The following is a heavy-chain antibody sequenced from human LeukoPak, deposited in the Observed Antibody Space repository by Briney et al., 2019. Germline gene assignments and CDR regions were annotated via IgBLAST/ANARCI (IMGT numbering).Heavy chain of an antibody. CDR2: IYYSGST. Sequence: SETLSLTCTVSGGSLSSYYWSWIRQPPGKGLEWIGYIYYSGSTNYNPSLKSRVTISVDTSKNQFSLRLSSVTAADTAVYYCARSTIAVGRYWYFDLWGRGTLFTVSS. CDR1: GGSLSSYY. J-gene: IGHJ2*01. D-gene: IGHD2-15*01. CDR3: ARSTIAVGRYWYFDL. V-gene: IGHV4-59*01.